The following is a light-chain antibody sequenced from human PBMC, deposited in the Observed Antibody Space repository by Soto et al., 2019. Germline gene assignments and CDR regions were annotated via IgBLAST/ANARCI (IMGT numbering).Light chain of an antibody. J-gene: IGKJ3*01. CDR1: QSLLQINGYNY. Sequence: DIVMNQSPLSLPVTPGEPASISCRSSQSLLQINGYNYLDWYLQKPGQSPQLLIYLGSTRASGVTDRFSGSGSGTDFTLKISRVESEDVGVYYCMQALQTQSFTFGPGTKVYIK. CDR3: MQALQTQSFT. CDR2: LGS. V-gene: IGKV2-28*01.